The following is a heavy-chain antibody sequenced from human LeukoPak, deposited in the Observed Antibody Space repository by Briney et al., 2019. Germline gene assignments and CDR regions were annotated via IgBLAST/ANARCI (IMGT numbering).Heavy chain of an antibody. D-gene: IGHD1-26*01. CDR3: VRGGSGAYYYGMDV. V-gene: IGHV5-51*01. CDR2: MFPGDSDT. Sequence: GESLKISCKGSGYSFTNYWIGWVRQMPGKGPEWMGIMFPGDSDTRYSPSLQGQVTITADKSISTAYLQWSSLKASDTAVYYCVRGGSGAYYYGMDVWGQGTTVTVS. CDR1: GYSFTNYW. J-gene: IGHJ6*02.